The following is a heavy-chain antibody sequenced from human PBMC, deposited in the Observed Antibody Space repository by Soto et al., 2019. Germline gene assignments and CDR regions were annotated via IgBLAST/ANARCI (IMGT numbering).Heavy chain of an antibody. CDR1: GGSISSGDYY. CDR3: ARGLNDYGSGSYYYYYGLDV. J-gene: IGHJ6*02. V-gene: IGHV4-30-4*01. Sequence: KPSETLSLTCTVSGGSISSGDYYWSWIRQPPGKGLEWIGYIFYSGTTYHNPSLKSRVTISIDTSKNQFSLKLSSVTAADAAVYYCARGLNDYGSGSYYYYYGLDVWGQGSTVTVSS. CDR2: IFYSGTT. D-gene: IGHD3-10*01.